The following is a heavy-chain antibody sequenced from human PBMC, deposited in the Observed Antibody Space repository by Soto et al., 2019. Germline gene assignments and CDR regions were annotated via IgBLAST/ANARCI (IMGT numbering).Heavy chain of an antibody. Sequence: QVQLEQSGTEVKKPGASVKVTCKASGYTFYSYGITWVRQAPGHGLEWMGWISPYNDNTNYDQKFQGRVTMTTDTSTSTAYLELRSLRSDDTARYSGARLPTSRYHTHYYDAMDVWCQGTTVTVSS. V-gene: IGHV1-18*01. CDR3: ARLPTSRYHTHYYDAMDV. CDR2: ISPYNDNT. CDR1: GYTFYSYG. J-gene: IGHJ6*02. D-gene: IGHD3-22*01.